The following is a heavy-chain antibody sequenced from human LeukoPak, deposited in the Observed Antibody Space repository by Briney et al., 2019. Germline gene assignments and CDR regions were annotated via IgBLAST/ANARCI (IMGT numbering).Heavy chain of an antibody. D-gene: IGHD1-26*01. Sequence: PGGSLRLSCAASGFTLSSYAMSWVRQAPGKGLEWVSSISSSSSYIYYADSVKGRFTISRDNAKNSLYLQMNSLRAEDSAVYYCARHTSGRWYFDYWGQGTLVTVSS. V-gene: IGHV3-21*01. CDR1: GFTLSSYA. CDR3: ARHTSGRWYFDY. J-gene: IGHJ4*02. CDR2: ISSSSSYI.